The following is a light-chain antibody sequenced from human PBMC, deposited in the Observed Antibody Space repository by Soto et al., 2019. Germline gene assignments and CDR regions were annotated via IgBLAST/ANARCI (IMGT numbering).Light chain of an antibody. CDR3: SSYAGSNNYV. J-gene: IGLJ1*01. V-gene: IGLV2-8*01. CDR2: EVS. CDR1: SXDVGGYNY. Sequence: QSALTQPPSASGSPGQSVTISCTGTSXDVGGYNYISWYQQHPGKAPKLMIYEVSKRPSGVPDRFSGSKSGNTASLTVSGLQAEDEADYYCSSYAGSNNYVFGTGTKVTVL.